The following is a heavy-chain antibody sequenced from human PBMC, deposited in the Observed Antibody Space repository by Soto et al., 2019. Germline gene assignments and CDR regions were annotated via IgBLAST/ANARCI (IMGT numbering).Heavy chain of an antibody. D-gene: IGHD3-22*01. CDR1: RFTFSGYS. CDR3: AKDVGDSSGYYGNAFDI. V-gene: IGHV3-23*01. J-gene: IGHJ3*02. Sequence: GSLRLSCAASRFTFSGYSMTWVRQAPGKELEWVSAISGSGISTYYAESVKGRFTISRDNSKNMLYLQMNSLRAEDTAVYHCAKDVGDSSGYYGNAFDIWGQGTMVTVSS. CDR2: ISGSGIST.